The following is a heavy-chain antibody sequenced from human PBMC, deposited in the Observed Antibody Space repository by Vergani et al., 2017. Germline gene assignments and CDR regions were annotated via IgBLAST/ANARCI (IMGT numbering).Heavy chain of an antibody. Sequence: EVQLLESGGGLVQPGGSLRLTRAASELTFSNYAMNWVRQAPGKGLEWVSGISGSGVSAYYTESVRGRFTISRDNSKNTLYLQMNSLRAEDTAVYYCANLVGDYGYFDLWGRGTLVTVSS. CDR2: ISGSGVSA. D-gene: IGHD4-17*01. J-gene: IGHJ2*01. CDR1: ELTFSNYA. CDR3: ANLVGDYGYFDL. V-gene: IGHV3-23*01.